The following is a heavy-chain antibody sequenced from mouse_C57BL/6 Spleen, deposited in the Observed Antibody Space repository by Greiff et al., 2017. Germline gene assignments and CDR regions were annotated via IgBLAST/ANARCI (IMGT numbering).Heavy chain of an antibody. V-gene: IGHV1-69*01. J-gene: IGHJ4*01. Sequence: QVQLQQSGAELVMPGASVKLSCKASGYTFTSYWMHWVKQRPGQGLEWIGEIDPSDSYTNYNQKFKGKSTLTVDKSSSTAYMQLSSLTSEDSAVYYCARCNYSTTGYAMDYWGQGTSVTVSS. CDR2: IDPSDSYT. CDR3: ARCNYSTTGYAMDY. D-gene: IGHD2-5*01. CDR1: GYTFTSYW.